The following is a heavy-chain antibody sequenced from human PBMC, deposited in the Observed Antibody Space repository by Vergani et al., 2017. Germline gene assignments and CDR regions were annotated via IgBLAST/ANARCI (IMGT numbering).Heavy chain of an antibody. D-gene: IGHD5-24*01. Sequence: QVQLVESGGGVVQPGRSLRLSCAASGFTFNQYGMHWVRQGHGQGLEWVSSIKNTGDSTHYADSVKGRFTISRDNSKNTLYLQTNSLRVEDTAVYYCGRGSDNYNWGQGTLVTVSS. CDR1: GFTFNQYG. CDR2: IKNTGDST. CDR3: GRGSDNYN. J-gene: IGHJ4*02. V-gene: IGHV3-NL1*01.